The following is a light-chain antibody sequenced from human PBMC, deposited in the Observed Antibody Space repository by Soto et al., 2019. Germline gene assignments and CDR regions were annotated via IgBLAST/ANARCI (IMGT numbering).Light chain of an antibody. CDR2: GAS. CDR1: QSVSSSY. J-gene: IGKJ3*01. V-gene: IGKV3-20*01. Sequence: EIVLTQSPGTLSLSPGERATLSCRASQSVSSSYLAWYQQKPGQAPRLLIYGASTRATGITARFSGSGSGTEFTLTISRLEPEDFAVYYCQQYGSSPFTFGPGTKVDIK. CDR3: QQYGSSPFT.